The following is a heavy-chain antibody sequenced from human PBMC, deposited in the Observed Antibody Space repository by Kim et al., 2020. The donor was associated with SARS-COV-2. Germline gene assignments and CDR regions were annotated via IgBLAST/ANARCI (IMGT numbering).Heavy chain of an antibody. Sequence: GESLKISCKGSGYSFTSYWISWVRQMPGKGLEWMGRIDPSDSYTNYSPSFQGHVTISADKSISTAYLQWSSLKASDTAMYYCARGGRPADNWNDVGAFDIWGQGTMVTVSS. CDR3: ARGGRPADNWNDVGAFDI. CDR2: IDPSDSYT. D-gene: IGHD1-20*01. V-gene: IGHV5-10-1*01. CDR1: GYSFTSYW. J-gene: IGHJ3*02.